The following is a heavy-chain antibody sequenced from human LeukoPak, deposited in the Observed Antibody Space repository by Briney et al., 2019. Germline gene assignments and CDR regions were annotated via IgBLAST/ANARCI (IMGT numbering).Heavy chain of an antibody. Sequence: GGSLRLSCAASGFTLRDHYISWIRQAPGKGLEWVSYIWNIETDIFYADSVKGRFTISRDTAKNSVYLQMNSLRVEDTAVYYCARGSYYYGSGPHGMDVWGHGTTVTVSS. CDR3: ARGSYYYGSGPHGMDV. J-gene: IGHJ6*02. CDR2: IWNIETDI. CDR1: GFTLRDHY. V-gene: IGHV3-11*01. D-gene: IGHD3-10*01.